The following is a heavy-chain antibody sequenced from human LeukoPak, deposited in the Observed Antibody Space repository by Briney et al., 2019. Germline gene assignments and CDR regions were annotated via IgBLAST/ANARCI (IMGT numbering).Heavy chain of an antibody. J-gene: IGHJ3*02. CDR3: ATGPLGPHSDAFDI. CDR2: IYYTGSA. CDR1: GGSISSYY. D-gene: IGHD1-26*01. Sequence: KPSETLSLTCTVSGGSISSYYWSWIRQPPGKGLEWIGYIYYTGSADYSPSLKSRLTISLDTSKNHLSLKLTSVTAEDTAVYYCATGPLGPHSDAFDIWGLGTLVTVSS. V-gene: IGHV4-59*01.